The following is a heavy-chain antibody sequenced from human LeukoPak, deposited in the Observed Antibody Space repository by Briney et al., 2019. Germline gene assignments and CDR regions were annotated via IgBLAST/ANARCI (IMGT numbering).Heavy chain of an antibody. CDR1: GGSISSSGYY. CDR3: ARQVSDYYYYYIDV. CDR2: IYYSETT. V-gene: IGHV4-39*01. J-gene: IGHJ6*03. D-gene: IGHD5/OR15-5a*01. Sequence: SETLSLTCTVSGGSISSSGYYWDWVRQPPGKGLEWIGSIYYSETTYYNPSLRSRATISVDTSKSQFSLNLRSVTAADTAVYYCARQVSDYYYYYIDVWGRGTAVTVFS.